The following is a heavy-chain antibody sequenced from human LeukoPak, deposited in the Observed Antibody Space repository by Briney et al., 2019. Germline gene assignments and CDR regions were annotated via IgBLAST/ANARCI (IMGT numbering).Heavy chain of an antibody. V-gene: IGHV3-33*01. CDR3: TAEAQTLYYYYMDV. J-gene: IGHJ6*03. CDR2: IWYDGSNK. D-gene: IGHD6-6*01. Sequence: GGSLRLSCAASGFTFSSYGMDWVCQAPGKGLEWVAVIWYDGSNKYYADSVKGRFTISRDNSKNTLYLQMNGLRAEDTAFYYCTAEAQTLYYYYMDVWGKGTTVTVSS. CDR1: GFTFSSYG.